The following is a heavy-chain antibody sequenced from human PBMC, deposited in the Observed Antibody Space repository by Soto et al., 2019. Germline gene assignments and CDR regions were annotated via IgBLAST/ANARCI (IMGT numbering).Heavy chain of an antibody. V-gene: IGHV3-33*07. CDR1: GFTFNSYG. D-gene: IGHD2-21*02. CDR3: ARVSAGDTSPNYFDY. CDR2: IWYDGSSE. J-gene: IGHJ4*02. Sequence: QVKLVESGGSVVQPGRSVRLSCGASGFTFNSYGMFWVRQAPGKGLEWVAMIWYDGSSEYYADSVKGRFTISRDNSKNTLYLQMNSLRAGDTAVYYCARVSAGDTSPNYFDYWGQGTLVTVSS.